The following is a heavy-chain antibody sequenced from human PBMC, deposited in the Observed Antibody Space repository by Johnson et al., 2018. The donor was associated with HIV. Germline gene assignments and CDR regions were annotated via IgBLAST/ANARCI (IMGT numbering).Heavy chain of an antibody. CDR3: AKDQIKRLPVDWAFDV. V-gene: IGHV3-30*02. Sequence: KGLEWVAFIRYAGSNKYYADSVKGRFTISRDNRKNTLYMQMNSLRAEDTAVYYCAKDQIKRLPVDWAFDVWGQGTVVTVSS. CDR2: IRYAGSNK. D-gene: IGHD5-12*01. J-gene: IGHJ3*01.